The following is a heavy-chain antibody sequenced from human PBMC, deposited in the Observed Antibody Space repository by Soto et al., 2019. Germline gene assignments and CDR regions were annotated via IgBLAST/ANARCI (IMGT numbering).Heavy chain of an antibody. CDR1: GFIFSNYG. J-gene: IGHJ4*02. V-gene: IGHV3-33*01. D-gene: IGHD5-12*01. Sequence: PGGSLRLSCAASGFIFSNYGMHWVRQAPGKGLEWVAVIWYDGSNKYYADSVKGRFTISRDDSKNTLYLQMNSLRAEDTAVYYCARDHSGYYFDYWGQGALVTVSS. CDR2: IWYDGSNK. CDR3: ARDHSGYYFDY.